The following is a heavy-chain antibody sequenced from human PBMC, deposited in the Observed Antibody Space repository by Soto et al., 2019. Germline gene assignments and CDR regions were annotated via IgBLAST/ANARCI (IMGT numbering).Heavy chain of an antibody. J-gene: IGHJ4*02. CDR3: AKDMKWGGMTTIHYFDS. CDR1: GFTFSSYA. Sequence: PGGSLRLSCAASGFTFSSYAMSWVRQAPGKGLEWVSDYADSVKGRITISRDNAKSSLFLQMNSLRPDDTALYYCAKDMKWGGMTTIHYFDSWGQGTLVTVSS. D-gene: IGHD4-17*01. V-gene: IGHV3-23*01.